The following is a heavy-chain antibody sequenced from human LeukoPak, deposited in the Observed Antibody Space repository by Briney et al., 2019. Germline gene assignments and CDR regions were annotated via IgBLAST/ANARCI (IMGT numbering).Heavy chain of an antibody. CDR2: MNPNSGNT. V-gene: IGHV1-8*03. Sequence: ASVKVSCKASGYTFTSYDINWVRQATGQGLEWMGWMNPNSGNTGYAQKFQGRVTITRNTSISTAYMELSSLRSEDTAVYYCARDLGSGSYPSWRFWYWGQGTLVTVSS. J-gene: IGHJ4*02. D-gene: IGHD1-26*01. CDR1: GYTFTSYD. CDR3: ARDLGSGSYPSWRFWY.